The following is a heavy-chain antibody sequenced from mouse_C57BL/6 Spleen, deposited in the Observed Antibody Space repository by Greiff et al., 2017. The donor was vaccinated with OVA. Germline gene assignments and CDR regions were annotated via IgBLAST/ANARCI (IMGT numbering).Heavy chain of an antibody. Sequence: EVKVEESGPGLVKPSQSLSLTCSVTGYSITSGYYWNWIRQFPGNKLEWMGYISYDGSNNYNPSLKNRISITRDTSKNQFFLKLNSVTTEDTATYYCAVYYYAMDYWGQGTSVTVSS. CDR2: ISYDGSN. V-gene: IGHV3-6*01. CDR3: AVYYYAMDY. J-gene: IGHJ4*01. CDR1: GYSITSGYY.